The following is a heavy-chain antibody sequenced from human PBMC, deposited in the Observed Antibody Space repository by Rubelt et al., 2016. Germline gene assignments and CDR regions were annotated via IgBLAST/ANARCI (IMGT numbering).Heavy chain of an antibody. CDR2: ISGSGGST. V-gene: IGHV3-23*01. CDR3: AKDLRSSSRTFDY. J-gene: IGHJ4*02. CDR1: GFTFASYA. Sequence: EVQLLESGGGLVQPGGSLRLSCAASGFTFASYALSWVRQAPGKGLEWVYGISGSGGSTHYADSVKGRVTISRDNTKNTLYLQMNSLRADDTAVYYCAKDLRSSSRTFDYWGQGTLVTFSS. D-gene: IGHD6-13*01.